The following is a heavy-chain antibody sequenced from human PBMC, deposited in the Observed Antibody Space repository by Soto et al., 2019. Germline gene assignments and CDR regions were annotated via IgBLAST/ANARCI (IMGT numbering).Heavy chain of an antibody. Sequence: SETLSLTCTVSGGSVSSGSYYWSWIRQPPGKGLEWIGYIYYSGSTNYNPSLKSRVTISVDTSKSQFSLKLSSVTAADTAVYYCARVAEYYYDRSGYYLSSSYFDYWGQGTLVTVSS. J-gene: IGHJ4*02. CDR2: IYYSGST. CDR1: GGSVSSGSYY. CDR3: ARVAEYYYDRSGYYLSSSYFDY. D-gene: IGHD3-22*01. V-gene: IGHV4-61*01.